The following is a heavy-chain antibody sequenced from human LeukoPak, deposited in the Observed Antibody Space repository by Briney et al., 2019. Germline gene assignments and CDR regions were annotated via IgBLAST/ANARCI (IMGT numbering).Heavy chain of an antibody. Sequence: GGSLGLSCAASGFTFSSYGMHWVRQAPGKGLEWVAVISYDGSNEYYADSVKGRFTISRDNSKNTLYLQMNSLRAEDTAVYYCAKDGGYYDSSGFGDFDYWGQGTLVTVSS. J-gene: IGHJ4*02. CDR1: GFTFSSYG. CDR2: ISYDGSNE. D-gene: IGHD3-22*01. CDR3: AKDGGYYDSSGFGDFDY. V-gene: IGHV3-30*18.